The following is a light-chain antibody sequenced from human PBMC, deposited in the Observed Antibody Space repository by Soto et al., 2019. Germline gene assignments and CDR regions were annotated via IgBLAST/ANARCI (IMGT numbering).Light chain of an antibody. CDR3: ASYSTTSTLI. CDR2: DVS. V-gene: IGLV2-14*03. Sequence: QSVLTQPASVSGSPGQSITISCTGTGSDIGGYKYVSWYQQHPGKAPKLMIYDVSDRPSGASNRFSGSKSGNTASLTISGLQAEDEADYYCASYSTTSTLIFGGGTQLTVL. CDR1: GSDIGGYKY. J-gene: IGLJ2*01.